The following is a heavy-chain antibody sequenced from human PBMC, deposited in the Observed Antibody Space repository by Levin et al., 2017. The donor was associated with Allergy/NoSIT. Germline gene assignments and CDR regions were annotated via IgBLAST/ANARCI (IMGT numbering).Heavy chain of an antibody. CDR3: ARDIGGSYGYAFDI. V-gene: IGHV3-53*01. CDR1: GFTVSSNY. D-gene: IGHD1-26*01. J-gene: IGHJ3*02. Sequence: RGESLKISCAASGFTVSSNYMSWVRQAPGKGLEWVSVIYSGGSTYYADSVKGRFTISRDNSKNTLYLQMNSLRAEDTAVYYCARDIGGSYGYAFDIWGQGTMVTVSS. CDR2: IYSGGST.